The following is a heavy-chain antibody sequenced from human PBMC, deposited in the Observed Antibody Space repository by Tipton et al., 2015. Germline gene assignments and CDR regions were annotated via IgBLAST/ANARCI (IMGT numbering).Heavy chain of an antibody. D-gene: IGHD3-16*01. CDR1: GGSFSGYY. Sequence: TLSLTCAVYGGSFSGYYWTWIRQPPGKGLEWIGEINDSGSTNYNPSLKTRVTISGDTSKNQFSLELNSVTAADTAVYYCARERENSYGSFDHWGQGSLVTVSS. V-gene: IGHV4-34*01. CDR3: ARERENSYGSFDH. J-gene: IGHJ4*02. CDR2: INDSGST.